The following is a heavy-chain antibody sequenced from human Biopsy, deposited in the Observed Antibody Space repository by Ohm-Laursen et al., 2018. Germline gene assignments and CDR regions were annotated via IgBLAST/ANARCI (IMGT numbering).Heavy chain of an antibody. CDR2: INCKTGAT. J-gene: IGHJ4*02. CDR3: ARDPLNGHKHFDY. Sequence: SVKVSCKASSYTFTDCNIHWMRQAPGQGLEWLGYINCKTGATNYAQKFQGTVTITRDTSISTAYLALGSLRSADTAIYYCARDPLNGHKHFDYWGQGSLVTVSS. D-gene: IGHD2-8*01. V-gene: IGHV1-2*02. CDR1: SYTFTDCN.